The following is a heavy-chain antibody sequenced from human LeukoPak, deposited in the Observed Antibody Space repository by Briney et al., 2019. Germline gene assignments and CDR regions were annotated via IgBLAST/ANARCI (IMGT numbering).Heavy chain of an antibody. V-gene: IGHV1-69*05. D-gene: IGHD1-26*01. CDR1: GGTFSSYA. Sequence: GSSVKVSCKASGGTFSSYAISWVRQAPGQGLERMGRIIPIFGTANYAQKFQGRVTITTDESTSTAYMELSSLRSEDTAVYYCARDRGSYDGDAFDIWGQGTMVTVSS. CDR3: ARDRGSYDGDAFDI. J-gene: IGHJ3*02. CDR2: IIPIFGTA.